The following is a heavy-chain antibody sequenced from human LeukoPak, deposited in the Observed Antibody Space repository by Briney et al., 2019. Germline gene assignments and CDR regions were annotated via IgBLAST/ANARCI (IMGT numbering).Heavy chain of an antibody. CDR2: LNHSGRI. CDR3: ARDNQATHYDFWSGYYYYFDY. CDR1: GGSFSGYY. V-gene: IGHV4-34*01. J-gene: IGHJ4*02. D-gene: IGHD3-3*01. Sequence: SETLSLTCAVYGGSFSGYYWSWIRQPPGKGREGIGELNHSGRINYNPSLKSPSTISVDTFKTHYSLKLSSLTATNTAVYYCARDNQATHYDFWSGYYYYFDYWGQGTLVTVSS.